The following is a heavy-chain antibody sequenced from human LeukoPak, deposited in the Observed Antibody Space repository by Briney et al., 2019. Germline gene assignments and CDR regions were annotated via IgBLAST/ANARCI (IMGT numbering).Heavy chain of an antibody. CDR2: IKHDGSEK. D-gene: IGHD2-2*01. V-gene: IGHV3-7*01. Sequence: GGSLRLSCAASTFTFRSYWMSWVRQAPGKGLEWVANIKHDGSEKYYVDSVKGRFTISRDNAKNSLYLQMNSLRAEDTAVYYCARYCSSTSCNDAFDMWGQGTMVTVSS. CDR1: TFTFRSYW. J-gene: IGHJ3*02. CDR3: ARYCSSTSCNDAFDM.